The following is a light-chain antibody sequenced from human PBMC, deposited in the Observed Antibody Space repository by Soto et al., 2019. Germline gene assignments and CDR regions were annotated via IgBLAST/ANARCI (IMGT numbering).Light chain of an antibody. J-gene: IGKJ1*01. CDR1: QSVGSY. Sequence: DIVLTQSPGTLSLSLGERATLSCRASQSVGSYLAWYQQKPGQAPRLLIYTTSNRATDIPDRFSGSGSGTDFTLTISSLEPEDFAVYYCQHYGGSPWTFGQGTKVEI. CDR2: TTS. CDR3: QHYGGSPWT. V-gene: IGKV3-20*01.